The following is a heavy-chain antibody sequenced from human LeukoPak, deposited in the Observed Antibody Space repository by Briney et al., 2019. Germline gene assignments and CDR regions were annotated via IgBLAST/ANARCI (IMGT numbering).Heavy chain of an antibody. J-gene: IGHJ4*02. V-gene: IGHV3-64D*06. CDR2: ISSNGGTT. D-gene: IGHD4-17*01. CDR3: VKALSSTVTTKRKFDY. Sequence: GGSLRLSCAASGFTFSSYAMSWVRQAPGKGLEYVSAISSNGGTTYHADSVKGRFTISRDNSQNTLYLQMSSLRDEDTAVYYCVKALSSTVTTKRKFDYWGQGTLVTVSS. CDR1: GFTFSSYA.